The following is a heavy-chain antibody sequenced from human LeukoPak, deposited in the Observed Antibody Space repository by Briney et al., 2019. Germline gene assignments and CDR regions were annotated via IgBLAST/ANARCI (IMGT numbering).Heavy chain of an antibody. D-gene: IGHD3-10*01. CDR3: ARGLWFGRNWFDP. Sequence: GASVKVSCKASGYTFTGYYTHWVRQAPGQGLEWMGWINPNSGGTNYAQKFQGRVTMTRDTSISTAYMELSRLRSDDTAVYYCARGLWFGRNWFDPWGQGTLVTVSS. J-gene: IGHJ5*02. CDR2: INPNSGGT. V-gene: IGHV1-2*02. CDR1: GYTFTGYY.